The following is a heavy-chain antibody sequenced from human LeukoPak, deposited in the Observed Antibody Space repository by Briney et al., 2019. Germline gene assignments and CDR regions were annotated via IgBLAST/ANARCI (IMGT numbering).Heavy chain of an antibody. CDR1: GGSISSYY. V-gene: IGHV4-59*01. CDR3: ARDRVASNFNWFDH. CDR2: IYYSGST. Sequence: PSETLSLTCTVSGGSISSYYWSWIRQPPGKGLEWIGYIYYSGSTNYNPSLKSRVTISVDTSKNQFSLKLSSVTAADTAVYYCARDRVASNFNWFDHWGQGTLVTVSS. D-gene: IGHD2-15*01. J-gene: IGHJ5*02.